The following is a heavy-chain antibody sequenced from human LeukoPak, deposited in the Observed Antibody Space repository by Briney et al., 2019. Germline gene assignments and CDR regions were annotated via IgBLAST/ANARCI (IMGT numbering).Heavy chain of an antibody. D-gene: IGHD4-17*01. J-gene: IGHJ4*02. CDR3: ARDLGTTNYFFDY. V-gene: IGHV3-33*01. CDR2: IWYDGSKK. CDR1: GFTFSDYG. Sequence: PGRSLRLSCAASGFTFSDYGFHRVRQAPGKGLEWVAVIWYDGSKKYYADSVRGRFTISRDNSKNTLYLQMNSLRAEDTAVYYCARDLGTTNYFFDYWGQGTLVTVSS.